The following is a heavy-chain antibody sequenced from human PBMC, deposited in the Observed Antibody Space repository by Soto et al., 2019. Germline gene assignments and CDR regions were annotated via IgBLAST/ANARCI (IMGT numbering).Heavy chain of an antibody. CDR2: IKSKTDGGTT. CDR3: TTDPGVVVAAYYYGMDV. V-gene: IGHV3-15*07. J-gene: IGHJ6*02. Sequence: GGSLRLSCAASGFTFSNAWMNWVRQAPGKGLEWVGRIKSKTDGGTTDYAAPVKGRFTISRDDSKNTLYLQMNSLKTEDTAVYYCTTDPGVVVAAYYYGMDVWGQGTTVTVSS. CDR1: GFTFSNAW. D-gene: IGHD2-15*01.